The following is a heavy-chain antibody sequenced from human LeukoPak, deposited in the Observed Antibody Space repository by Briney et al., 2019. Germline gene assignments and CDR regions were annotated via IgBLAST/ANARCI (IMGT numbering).Heavy chain of an antibody. CDR2: IKKDGTET. Sequence: GGSLRRSCAASGFMFSSNWMSWVGLAPGKGLEWGANIKKDGTETYYVDSVKGRFTISRDNAKNSLYLQMNSLKVEDTAVYYGAKEGRSLQTYWGQGNLVTVSS. CDR3: AKEGRSLQTY. D-gene: IGHD5-24*01. CDR1: GFMFSSNW. J-gene: IGHJ4*02. V-gene: IGHV3-7*03.